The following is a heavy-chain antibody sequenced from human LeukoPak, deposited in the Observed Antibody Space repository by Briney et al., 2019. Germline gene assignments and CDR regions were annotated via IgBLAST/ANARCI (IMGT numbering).Heavy chain of an antibody. CDR2: IRSSSSYI. CDR3: AREAHTGPYFDY. V-gene: IGHV3-21*01. CDR1: GFTLSTHI. D-gene: IGHD4-17*01. J-gene: IGHJ4*02. Sequence: SGGSLRLSCAASGFTLSTHIINWVRQAPGKGLEWVSSIRSSSSYIYYADSVKGRFTISSDNAKTSLYLQMNSLRAEDTAVYYCAREAHTGPYFDYWGQGTLVTVSS.